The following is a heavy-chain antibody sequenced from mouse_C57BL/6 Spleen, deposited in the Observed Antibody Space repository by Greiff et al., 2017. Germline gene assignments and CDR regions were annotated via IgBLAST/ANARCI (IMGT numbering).Heavy chain of an antibody. J-gene: IGHJ3*01. D-gene: IGHD2-4*01. CDR3: ARGRGYDYGRWCAY. Sequence: EVQLQQSGPELVKPGASVKISCKASGYTFTDYYMNWVKQSHGKSLEWIGDINPNNGGTSYNQKFKGKATLTVDKSSSTAYMGLRSLTSEDSAVDYCARGRGYDYGRWCAYWGKGTLVTVSA. CDR1: GYTFTDYY. CDR2: INPNNGGT. V-gene: IGHV1-26*01.